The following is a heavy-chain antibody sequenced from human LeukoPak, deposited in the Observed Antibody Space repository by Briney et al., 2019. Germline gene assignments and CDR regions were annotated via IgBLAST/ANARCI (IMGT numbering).Heavy chain of an antibody. CDR2: ISSSTTFI. J-gene: IGHJ4*02. V-gene: IGHV3-21*01. Sequence: GGSLRLSCTASGFTFSTYAMTWVRQAPGKGLDWVSSISSSTTFIDYADSVKGRFTISRDNAKDSLYLQMNSLRAEDTAVYYCARGEPGFGGLPTVLDNWGQGALVTVSS. CDR3: ARGEPGFGGLPTVLDN. CDR1: GFTFSTYA. D-gene: IGHD4-23*01.